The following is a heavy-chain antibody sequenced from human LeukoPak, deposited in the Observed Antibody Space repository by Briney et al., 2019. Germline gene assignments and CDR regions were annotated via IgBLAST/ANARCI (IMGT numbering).Heavy chain of an antibody. CDR2: VYPTGST. CDR1: GASISSDY. Sequence: SETLSLTCTVSGASISSDYWSWIRQPAGKGLEWIGRVYPTGSTNFSPSLKNRVTMSIDTSKNQFSLNLSSVTAADTAVYYCARLGGTNWYNWFDPWGQGTLVTVSS. CDR3: ARLGGTNWYNWFDP. V-gene: IGHV4-4*07. D-gene: IGHD1-1*01. J-gene: IGHJ5*02.